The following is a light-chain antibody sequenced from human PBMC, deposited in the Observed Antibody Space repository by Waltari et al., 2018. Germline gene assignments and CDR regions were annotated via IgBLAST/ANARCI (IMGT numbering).Light chain of an antibody. CDR3: LQRSNWPQYS. Sequence: ERVMTQSPATLSLSPGERATLSCRASQSVSSNLAWYQQKPGQAPRLLIYGASSRATGIPDRFSGSGSGTDFTLTISSLEPEDVGIYYCLQRSNWPQYSFGQGTKVEIK. CDR2: GAS. V-gene: IGKV3D-15*01. J-gene: IGKJ2*03. CDR1: QSVSSN.